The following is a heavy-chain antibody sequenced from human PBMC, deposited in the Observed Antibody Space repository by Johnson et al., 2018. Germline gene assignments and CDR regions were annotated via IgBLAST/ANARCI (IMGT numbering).Heavy chain of an antibody. CDR2: IIDSVGII. J-gene: IGHJ3*01. CDR3: AKDGGGGYRRDAFDL. D-gene: IGHD3-22*01. Sequence: VQLVESGGGLVQPGGSLRLSCAASGFTFSSSAMTWVRQAPGRGLEWVAAIIDSVGIIYSAYSVKGRFIISRDNFKKTVNLQLNSRRGEDTDVYFCAKDGGGGYRRDAFDLVGQGTMVTVSS. V-gene: IGHV3-23*04. CDR1: GFTFSSSA.